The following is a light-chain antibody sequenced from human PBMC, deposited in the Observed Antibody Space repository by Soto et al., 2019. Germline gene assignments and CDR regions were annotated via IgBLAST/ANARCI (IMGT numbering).Light chain of an antibody. Sequence: QSALTQPPSASGSPGQSVAISCTGTSSDVGGYNYVSWYQQHPGKAPKLIIYEVTKRPSGVPDRFSAAKAGNTASLTVCGIQAEDEANYYCSSYAGIDNLVFGGGTKLTVL. CDR1: SSDVGGYNY. CDR3: SSYAGIDNLV. CDR2: EVT. J-gene: IGLJ3*02. V-gene: IGLV2-8*01.